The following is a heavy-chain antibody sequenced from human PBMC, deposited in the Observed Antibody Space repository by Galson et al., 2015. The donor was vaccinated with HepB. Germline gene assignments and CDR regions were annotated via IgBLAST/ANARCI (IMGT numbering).Heavy chain of an antibody. V-gene: IGHV3-15*01. J-gene: IGHJ4*02. CDR1: GFTFSNAW. CDR3: TTDFGNWWFGELLSLDY. Sequence: SLRLSCAASGFTFSNAWMSWVRQAPGKGLEWVGRIKSKTDGGTTDYAAPVKGRFTISRDDSKNTLYLQMNSLKTEDTAVYYCTTDFGNWWFGELLSLDYWGQGTLVTVSS. CDR2: IKSKTDGGTT. D-gene: IGHD3-10*01.